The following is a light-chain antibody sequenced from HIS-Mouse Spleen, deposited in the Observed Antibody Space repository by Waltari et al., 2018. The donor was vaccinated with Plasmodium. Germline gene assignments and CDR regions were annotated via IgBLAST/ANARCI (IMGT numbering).Light chain of an antibody. V-gene: IGLV3-21*03. CDR3: QVWDSSSDHPV. CDR1: NIGSKS. Sequence: SYVLTQPPSVSVAPGKTARITCGGNNIGSKSVHWYQEKPGQAPVLVVYDDSERPSGIPERVSGSKSGNTATLTISRVEAWDEADYYCQVWDSSSDHPVFGGGTKLTVL. CDR2: DDS. J-gene: IGLJ2*01.